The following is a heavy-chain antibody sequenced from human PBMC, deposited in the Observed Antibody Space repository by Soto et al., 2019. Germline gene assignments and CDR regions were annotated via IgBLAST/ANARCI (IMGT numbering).Heavy chain of an antibody. D-gene: IGHD5-18*01. V-gene: IGHV3-30-3*01. Sequence: QVQLVESGGGVVQPGRSLRRSCAASGFIFNNYAMHWVRQAPGKGLEWVAFISYDGSSKYYADSVTGRFTVSRDSSRNTLYLQMNSLRAEDTAVYYCARGDGYIYGNTFDSWGKGTLVTVSS. J-gene: IGHJ4*02. CDR3: ARGDGYIYGNTFDS. CDR2: ISYDGSSK. CDR1: GFIFNNYA.